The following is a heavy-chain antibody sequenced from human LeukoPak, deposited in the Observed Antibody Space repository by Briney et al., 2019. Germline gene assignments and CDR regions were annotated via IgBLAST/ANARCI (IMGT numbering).Heavy chain of an antibody. J-gene: IGHJ5*02. V-gene: IGHV1-69*01. CDR3: ARDPYCSSTSCYTLFDP. D-gene: IGHD2-2*02. CDR2: IIHIFGTA. Sequence: ASVKVTCKASGGTFSSYAISWVRQDPGQGVEWMGGIIHIFGTANYAQKFQGRVTITADESTSTAYMELNSLRSEDTAVYYCARDPYCSSTSCYTLFDPWGQGTLVTVSS. CDR1: GGTFSSYA.